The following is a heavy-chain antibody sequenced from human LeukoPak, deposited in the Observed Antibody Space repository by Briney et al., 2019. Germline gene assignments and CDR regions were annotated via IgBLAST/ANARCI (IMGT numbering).Heavy chain of an antibody. CDR3: ATHTVTNDY. J-gene: IGHJ4*02. V-gene: IGHV4-34*01. CDR2: INHSGST. D-gene: IGHD4-17*01. CDR1: GGSFSGYY. Sequence: SETLSLTRAVYGGSFSGYYWSWIRQPPGKGLEWMGEINHSGSTNYNPSLKSRVTISVDTSKNQFSLKLSSVTAADTAVYYCATHTVTNDYWGQGTLVTVYS.